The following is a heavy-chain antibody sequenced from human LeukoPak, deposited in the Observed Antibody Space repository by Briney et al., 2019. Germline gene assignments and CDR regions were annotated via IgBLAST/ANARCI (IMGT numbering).Heavy chain of an antibody. J-gene: IGHJ5*01. D-gene: IGHD1-7*01. CDR1: DGSINGDY. Sequence: SETLSLTCTVSDGSINGDYWSWIRQPPGKGLEWIGYIYYSGSTSYNPSLKSRVTISIDTSKKQFSLKVSAVTAADTAVYYCARTSGTSWFDSWGQGTLVTVSS. CDR3: ARTSGTSWFDS. V-gene: IGHV4-59*01. CDR2: IYYSGST.